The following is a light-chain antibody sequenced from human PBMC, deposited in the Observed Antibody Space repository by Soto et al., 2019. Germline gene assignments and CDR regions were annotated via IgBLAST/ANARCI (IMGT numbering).Light chain of an antibody. V-gene: IGKV3-15*01. CDR1: HSANSN. CDR3: QQGKKWPFT. CDR2: GAS. J-gene: IGKJ3*01. Sequence: IKQSPFTVFVTQGERATLSYRARHSANSNLAWYQQTPGQAPRLLIYGASTRATGIPASFIGNGSGTDFALAASSLEPEDFAVYYCQQGKKWPFTFGPGTKVD.